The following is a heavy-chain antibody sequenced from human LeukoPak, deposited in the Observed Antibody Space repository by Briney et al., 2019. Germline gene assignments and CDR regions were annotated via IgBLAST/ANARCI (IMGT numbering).Heavy chain of an antibody. CDR3: TSSSSD. V-gene: IGHV3-15*01. J-gene: IGHJ4*02. D-gene: IGHD6-19*01. CDR1: GFIFTNAW. Sequence: GGSLRLSCAASGFIFTNAWMNWVRQAPGKGLEWVGRTKSKTDGGTTDYAAPVKGRFTVSRDDSKKMLYLQMNSLKTEDTGVYYCTSSSSDWGQGTLVTVSS. CDR2: TKSKTDGGTT.